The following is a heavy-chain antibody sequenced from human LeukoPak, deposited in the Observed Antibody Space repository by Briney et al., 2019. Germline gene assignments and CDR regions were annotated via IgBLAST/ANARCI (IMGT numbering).Heavy chain of an antibody. CDR3: ARDRGVTMVRGVIDSFDY. J-gene: IGHJ4*02. V-gene: IGHV1-3*01. Sequence: ASVKVSCKTSGYTFTKYAMQWVRQAPGRRLEWMGWINAGNGNTKYSQKFQGRVTITRDTSASIAYMKLSSLRSEDTAVYYCARDRGVTMVRGVIDSFDYWGQGTLVTVSS. CDR1: GYTFTKYA. CDR2: INAGNGNT. D-gene: IGHD3-10*01.